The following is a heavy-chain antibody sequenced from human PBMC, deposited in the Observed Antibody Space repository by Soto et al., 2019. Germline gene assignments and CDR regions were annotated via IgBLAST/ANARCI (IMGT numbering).Heavy chain of an antibody. CDR1: GYTFTSYD. CDR3: ARGTYYYDSSGYFSFDI. D-gene: IGHD3-22*01. CDR2: MNPNSGNT. J-gene: IGHJ3*02. Sequence: SCAASGYTFTSYDINWVRQATGQGLEWMGWMNPNSGNTGYAQKFQGRVTMTRNTSISTAYMELSSLRSEDTAVYYCARGTYYYDSSGYFSFDIWGQGTMVTVSS. V-gene: IGHV1-8*01.